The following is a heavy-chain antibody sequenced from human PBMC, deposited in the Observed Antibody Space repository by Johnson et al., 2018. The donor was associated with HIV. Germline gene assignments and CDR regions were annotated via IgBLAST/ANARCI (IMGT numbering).Heavy chain of an antibody. Sequence: VQLVESGGGLVQPGGSLRLSCAASRFTFSSYAMHWVRQAPGRGLEYVSAISSNGGSPYYANSVKGRLTISRDNFKNTLYLQMGSLRAEDMAVSYCARARSSSWYDGAFDIWGQGTMVTFSS. J-gene: IGHJ3*02. D-gene: IGHD6-13*01. CDR2: ISSNGGSP. V-gene: IGHV3-64*01. CDR1: RFTFSSYA. CDR3: ARARSSSWYDGAFDI.